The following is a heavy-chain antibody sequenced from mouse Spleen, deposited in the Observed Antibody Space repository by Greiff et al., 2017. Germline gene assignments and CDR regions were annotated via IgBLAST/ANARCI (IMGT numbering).Heavy chain of an antibody. CDR2: ILPGSGRT. D-gene: IGHD1-1*01. CDR1: GYTFTGFW. CDR3: ARDYGSSLAWFAY. V-gene: IGHV1-9*01. J-gene: IGHJ3*01. Sequence: VHLVESGAELVKPGASVKISCKATGYTFTGFWIEWVRQRPGHGLEWIGEILPGSGRTNYNEKFKGKATFTADTSSNTAYMQLSSLTTEDSAIYYCARDYGSSLAWFAYWGQGTLVTVSA.